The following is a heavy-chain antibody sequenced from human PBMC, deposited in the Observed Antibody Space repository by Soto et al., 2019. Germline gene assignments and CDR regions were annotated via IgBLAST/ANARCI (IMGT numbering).Heavy chain of an antibody. CDR1: GDSMGSGDYY. D-gene: IGHD3-10*01. V-gene: IGHV4-30-4*01. CDR3: SRGSTYYGFLT. Sequence: QVQLQESGPGLVKPSQTLSLTCTVSGDSMGSGDYYWTWIRQPPGKGLEWIGYIYYIGTTFYNPSLESRVNIAIDTSKNHFSLRLTSATAADTALYYGSRGSTYYGFLTWGQGTLVTVSS. J-gene: IGHJ5*02. CDR2: IYYIGTT.